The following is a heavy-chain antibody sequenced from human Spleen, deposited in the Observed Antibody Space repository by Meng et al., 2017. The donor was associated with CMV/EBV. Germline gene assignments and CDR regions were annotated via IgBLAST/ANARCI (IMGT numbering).Heavy chain of an antibody. Sequence: GAFDGYAIRLVRQAPGQGLEWRGGTIPIFGTANYAQKFQARVKFTTDESTSTAYMELSSLRSEDTAVYYCARGGITMVRGPLGYWGQGTLVTVSS. V-gene: IGHV1-69*05. CDR3: ARGGITMVRGPLGY. CDR2: TIPIFGTA. CDR1: GAFDGYA. J-gene: IGHJ4*02. D-gene: IGHD3-10*01.